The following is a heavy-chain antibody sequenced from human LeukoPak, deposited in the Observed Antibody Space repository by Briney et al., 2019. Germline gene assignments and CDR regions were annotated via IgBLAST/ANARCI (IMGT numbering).Heavy chain of an antibody. D-gene: IGHD3-22*01. Sequence: GESLKISCKGSGYSFTSYWIGWGRQMPGKGLEWMGIIFPGDSDTRYSPSFQGQVTISADKSINTAYLQWSSLKASDTAMYYCARRKGYYDSSGYYSLDYWGQGTLVTVSS. CDR2: IFPGDSDT. CDR1: GYSFTSYW. V-gene: IGHV5-51*01. J-gene: IGHJ4*02. CDR3: ARRKGYYDSSGYYSLDY.